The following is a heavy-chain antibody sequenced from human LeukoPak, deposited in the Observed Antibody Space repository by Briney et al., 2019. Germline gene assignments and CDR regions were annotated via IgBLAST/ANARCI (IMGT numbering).Heavy chain of an antibody. CDR3: AKDREWFGELLYYFDY. J-gene: IGHJ4*02. V-gene: IGHV3-23*01. CDR1: GFTFSSYA. Sequence: PGGSLRLSYAASGFTFSSYAMSWVRQAPGKGLEWVSAISGSGGSTYYADSVKGRFTISRDNSKNTLYLQMNSLRAEDTAVYYCAKDREWFGELLYYFDYWGQGTLVTVSS. D-gene: IGHD3-10*01. CDR2: ISGSGGST.